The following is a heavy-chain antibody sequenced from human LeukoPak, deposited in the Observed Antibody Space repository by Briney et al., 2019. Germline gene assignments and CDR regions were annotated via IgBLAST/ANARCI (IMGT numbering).Heavy chain of an antibody. CDR3: ARDSIVGSKFRVFDI. CDR1: GGSISSYY. D-gene: IGHD3-16*02. J-gene: IGHJ3*02. Sequence: PSETLSLTCTVSGGSISSYYWSWIRQPAGKGLEWIGRIYTSGSTNYNPSLKSRVTMSVDTSKNQFFLKLSSVTAADTAVYYCARDSIVGSKFRVFDIWGQGKMVTVSS. V-gene: IGHV4-4*07. CDR2: IYTSGST.